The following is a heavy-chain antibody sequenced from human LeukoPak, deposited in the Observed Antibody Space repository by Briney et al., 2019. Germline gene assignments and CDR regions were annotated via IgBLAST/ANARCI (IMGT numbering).Heavy chain of an antibody. Sequence: GASVKVSCNASGYTFTGYYMHWVRQAPGRGLEWMGWINPNSGGANYAQKFQGRVTMTRDTSISTAYMELSSLRSEDTAVYYCARGRSYLGRSDYWGQGTLVTVSS. CDR1: GYTFTGYY. J-gene: IGHJ4*02. CDR3: ARGRSYLGRSDY. D-gene: IGHD1-26*01. V-gene: IGHV1-2*02. CDR2: INPNSGGA.